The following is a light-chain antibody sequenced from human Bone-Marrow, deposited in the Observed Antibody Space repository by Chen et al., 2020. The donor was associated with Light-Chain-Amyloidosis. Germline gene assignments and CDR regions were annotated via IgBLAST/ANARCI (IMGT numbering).Light chain of an antibody. V-gene: IGLV3-25*03. Sequence: SYELTQPPSVSVSTGQTARITCSGDALPKQYVYWFQQKPGQAPVLVMYKDNERPSGIPERCSGSSSGTTVTLTISRVQTEDEADYYCQSTDSTATYGVFGGGTQLTVL. CDR3: QSTDSTATYGV. CDR1: ALPKQY. CDR2: KDN. J-gene: IGLJ3*02.